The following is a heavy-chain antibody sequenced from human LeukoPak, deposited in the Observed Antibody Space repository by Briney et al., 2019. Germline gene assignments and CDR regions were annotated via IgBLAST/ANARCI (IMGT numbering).Heavy chain of an antibody. CDR1: GFTFSSYA. CDR2: ISGSGGST. CDR3: AKDPDYDFWSGYYLRLTGFDY. D-gene: IGHD3-3*01. V-gene: IGHV3-23*01. Sequence: GESLKISCAASGFTFSSYAMSWVRQAPGKGLEWVSAISGSGGSTYYADSVKGRFTISRDNSKNTLYLQMNSLRAEDTAVYYCAKDPDYDFWSGYYLRLTGFDYWGQGTLVTVSS. J-gene: IGHJ4*02.